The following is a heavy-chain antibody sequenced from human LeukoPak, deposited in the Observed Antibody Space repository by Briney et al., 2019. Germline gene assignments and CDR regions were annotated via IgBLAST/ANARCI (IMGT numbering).Heavy chain of an antibody. CDR3: ARERIVETTTIIDY. CDR1: GVSISIGDYY. D-gene: IGHD1-26*01. J-gene: IGHJ4*02. Sequence: PSETLSLTCTVSGVSISIGDYYWSWIRQPPGKGLEWIGYIYHSGSTYYNPSLKSRVTISVDRSKNQFSLKLSSVTAADTAVYYCARERIVETTTIIDYWGQGTLVTVSS. V-gene: IGHV4-30-2*01. CDR2: IYHSGST.